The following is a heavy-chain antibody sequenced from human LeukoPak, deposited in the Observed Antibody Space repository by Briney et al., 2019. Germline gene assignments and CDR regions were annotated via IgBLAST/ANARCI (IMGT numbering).Heavy chain of an antibody. Sequence: PSETLSLTCTVSGGSISSGSHYWSWIRQPAGKGLEWIGRIYITGSTNYNSSLKSRVTISVDTSKNQFSLKLSSVTAADMAVYYCARDRPNWFDPWGQGALVTVSS. V-gene: IGHV4-61*02. CDR1: GGSISSGSHY. CDR2: IYITGST. CDR3: ARDRPNWFDP. J-gene: IGHJ5*02.